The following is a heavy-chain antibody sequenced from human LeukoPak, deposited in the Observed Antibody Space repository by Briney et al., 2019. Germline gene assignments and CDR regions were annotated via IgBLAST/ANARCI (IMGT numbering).Heavy chain of an antibody. Sequence: GGPLRLPGAPSGFTFSSYGMLCDRQAPGTGLEWVAVISSAGSNKYYADSVECRFTISTDNSKNTLYLQMNSLRAEDTAVYYCAKSDSRDYDSSGYYSYYYYGMDVWGQGTTVTVSS. CDR1: GFTFSSYG. CDR3: AKSDSRDYDSSGYYSYYYYGMDV. V-gene: IGHV3-30*18. J-gene: IGHJ6*02. CDR2: ISSAGSNK. D-gene: IGHD3-22*01.